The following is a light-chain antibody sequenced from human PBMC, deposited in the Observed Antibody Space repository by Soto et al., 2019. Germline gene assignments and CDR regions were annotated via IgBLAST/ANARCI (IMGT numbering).Light chain of an antibody. CDR3: CSYAGSYPFV. Sequence: QSALTQPRSVSGSPGQSVTISCTGTSSDVGGYNYVSWYQHHPGKAPKLMIYDVDKRPSGVPGRFSGSKSGNKASLTISGLQAEDEADYYCCSYAGSYPFVFGTGTKV. CDR2: DVD. J-gene: IGLJ1*01. CDR1: SSDVGGYNY. V-gene: IGLV2-11*01.